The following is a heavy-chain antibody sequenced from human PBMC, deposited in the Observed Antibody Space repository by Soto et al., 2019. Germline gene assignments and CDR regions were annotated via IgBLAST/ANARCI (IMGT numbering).Heavy chain of an antibody. D-gene: IGHD6-19*01. V-gene: IGHV6-1*01. CDR1: GDSVSSVTAT. J-gene: IGHJ2*01. Sequence: QVQLQQSGPGLVKPSQTISLMCDISGDSVSSVTATWSWIRQSPSRGLEWLGRTYYRSKWYNDYAVSLKSRVFXTXDXXKNQLTLQLNSVTPEDTAVYFCARDGSGFHWYFDVWGRGTLVTVSS. CDR3: ARDGSGFHWYFDV. CDR2: TYYRSKWYN.